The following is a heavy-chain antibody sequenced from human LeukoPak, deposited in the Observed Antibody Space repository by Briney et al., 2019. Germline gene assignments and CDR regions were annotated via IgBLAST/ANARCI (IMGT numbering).Heavy chain of an antibody. Sequence: SETLSLTCAAYGGSFSGYYWSWIRQPPGEGLEWIGEINHSGSTNYNPSLKSRVTISVDTSKNQFSLKLSSVTAADTAVYYCARGAIGGATQWIDYWGQGTLVTVSS. D-gene: IGHD1-26*01. CDR2: INHSGST. V-gene: IGHV4-34*01. CDR3: ARGAIGGATQWIDY. J-gene: IGHJ4*02. CDR1: GGSFSGYY.